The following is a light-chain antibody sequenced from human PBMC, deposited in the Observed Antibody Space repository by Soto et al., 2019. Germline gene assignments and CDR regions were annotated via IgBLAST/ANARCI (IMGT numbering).Light chain of an antibody. J-gene: IGLJ1*01. CDR3: ASYTTFSSYV. Sequence: QSVLTQPASVSGSPGQSITISCTGTSSDVGSYIYVSWYQRHPGKAPKLMIYDVSNRPSGVSNRFSGSKSGNTASLTISGLQAEDEAEYYCASYTTFSSYVFGTGTKVTVL. V-gene: IGLV2-14*01. CDR2: DVS. CDR1: SSDVGSYIY.